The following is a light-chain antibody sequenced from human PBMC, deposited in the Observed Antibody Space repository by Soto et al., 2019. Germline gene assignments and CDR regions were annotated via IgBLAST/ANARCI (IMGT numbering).Light chain of an antibody. CDR1: SSDVGGYNF. Sequence: QSALTQPASVSGSPGQSITISCTGTSSDVGGYNFVSWYQQYPGKAPKLMIYEVNNRPSGVSNRFSGSKSGNTASLTISGLQAEDEADYYCSSYSGSATWVFGGGTKLTVL. J-gene: IGLJ3*02. CDR3: SSYSGSATWV. CDR2: EVN. V-gene: IGLV2-14*01.